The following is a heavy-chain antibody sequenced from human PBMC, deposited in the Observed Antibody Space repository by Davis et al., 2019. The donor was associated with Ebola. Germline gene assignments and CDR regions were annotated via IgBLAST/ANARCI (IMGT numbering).Heavy chain of an antibody. Sequence: ASVKVSCKASGYTFTSYYMHWVRQAPGQGLEWMGIINPSGGSTSYAQKFQGRVTMTRDTSTSTVYMELSSLRSEDTAVYYCARDRRDFWSGYWGDYYFYYGMDVWGQGTTVTVSS. CDR2: INPSGGST. CDR3: ARDRRDFWSGYWGDYYFYYGMDV. V-gene: IGHV1-46*01. J-gene: IGHJ6*02. D-gene: IGHD3-3*01. CDR1: GYTFTSYY.